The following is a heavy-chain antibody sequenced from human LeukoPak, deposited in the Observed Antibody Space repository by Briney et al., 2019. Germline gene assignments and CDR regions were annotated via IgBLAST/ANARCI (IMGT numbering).Heavy chain of an antibody. Sequence: SETLSLTCTVSGGSISSYYWSWIRQPPGKGLEWIGYIYYSRSTNYNPSLKSRVTISVDTSKNQFSLKLSSVTAADTAVYYCAAVVRGVIIKGGQGTLVTVSS. CDR3: AAVVRGVIIK. CDR2: IYYSRST. D-gene: IGHD3-10*01. CDR1: GGSISSYY. J-gene: IGHJ4*02. V-gene: IGHV4-59*01.